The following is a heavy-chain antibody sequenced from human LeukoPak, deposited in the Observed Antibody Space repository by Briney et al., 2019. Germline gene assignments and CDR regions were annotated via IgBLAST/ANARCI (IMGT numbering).Heavy chain of an antibody. CDR2: IYYSGST. Sequence: PSETLSLTCTVSGGSISSYYWSWIRQPPGKGLEWIGYIYYSGSTNYNPSLKSRVTISVDTSKNQFSLKLSSVTAADTAVYYCARGEGGYDFWSGPFDYWGQGTLVTVSS. J-gene: IGHJ4*02. V-gene: IGHV4-59*01. D-gene: IGHD3-3*01. CDR1: GGSISSYY. CDR3: ARGEGGYDFWSGPFDY.